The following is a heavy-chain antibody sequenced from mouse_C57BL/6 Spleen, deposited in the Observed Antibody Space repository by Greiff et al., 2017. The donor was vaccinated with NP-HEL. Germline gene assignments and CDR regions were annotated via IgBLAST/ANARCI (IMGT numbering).Heavy chain of an antibody. V-gene: IGHV3-6*01. CDR3: ARDSDYEGYAMDY. Sequence: VQLQQSGPGLVKPSQSLSLTCSVTGYSITSGYYWNWIRQFPGNKLEWMGYISYDGSNNYNPSLKNRISITRDTSKNQFFLKLNSVTTEDTATYYCARDSDYEGYAMDYWGQGTSVTVSS. J-gene: IGHJ4*01. D-gene: IGHD2-4*01. CDR1: GYSITSGYY. CDR2: ISYDGSN.